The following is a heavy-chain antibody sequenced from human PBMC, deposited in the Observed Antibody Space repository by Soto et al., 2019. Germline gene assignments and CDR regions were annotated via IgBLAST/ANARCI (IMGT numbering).Heavy chain of an antibody. CDR1: GYSFTSYW. V-gene: IGHV5-51*01. CDR2: IYPGDSDT. CDR3: ASSVSTSSAFGDGMDV. J-gene: IGHJ6*02. D-gene: IGHD2-2*01. Sequence: GESLKISCKGSGYSFTSYWIGWVRQMPGKGLEWMGIIYPGDSDTRYSPSFQGQVTISADKSISTAYLQWSSLKASDTAMYYCASSVSTSSAFGDGMDVWGQGTTVTVSS.